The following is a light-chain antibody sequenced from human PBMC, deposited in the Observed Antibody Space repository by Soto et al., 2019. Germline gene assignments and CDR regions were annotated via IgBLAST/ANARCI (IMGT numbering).Light chain of an antibody. CDR1: ETVRTCS. V-gene: IGKV3-20*01. J-gene: IGKJ1*01. CDR2: GAS. Sequence: EIVLTQSPATLSLSPGEKATLSCRASETVRTCSLAWYQQKPGQAPRLLIFGASVRATDIPDRFSGSGSGTDFTLTITRLAPEDFAVYHCQQYASSPWTFGQGTKLEIK. CDR3: QQYASSPWT.